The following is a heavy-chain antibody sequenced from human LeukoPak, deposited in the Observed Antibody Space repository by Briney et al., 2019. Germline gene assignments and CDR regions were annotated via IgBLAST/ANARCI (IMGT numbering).Heavy chain of an antibody. CDR2: ISSSSSTI. CDR3: ARGPQRITIFGVVGGWFGYMDV. CDR1: GFTFSSYS. V-gene: IGHV3-48*01. D-gene: IGHD3-3*01. J-gene: IGHJ6*03. Sequence: GGSLRLSCAASGFTFSSYSMNWVRQAPGKGLEWVSYISSSSSTIYYADSVKGRFTISRDNAKNSLYLQMNSLRAEDTAVYYCARGPQRITIFGVVGGWFGYMDVWGKGTTVTVSS.